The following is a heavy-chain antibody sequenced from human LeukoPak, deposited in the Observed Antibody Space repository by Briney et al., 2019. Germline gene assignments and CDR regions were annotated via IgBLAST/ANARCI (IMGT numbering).Heavy chain of an antibody. V-gene: IGHV3-9*01. CDR1: GLNFNEHG. J-gene: IGHJ4*02. D-gene: IGHD5-18*01. CDR2: ISWDGGSI. CDR3: ARDRSYGSFDY. Sequence: GGSLRLSCAASGLNFNEHGMNWVRQVPGKGLEWVSGISWDGGSIAYADSVRGRFTISRDNAKNSLYLQMSSLRAEDTALYHCARDRSYGSFDYWGQGTLVTVSS.